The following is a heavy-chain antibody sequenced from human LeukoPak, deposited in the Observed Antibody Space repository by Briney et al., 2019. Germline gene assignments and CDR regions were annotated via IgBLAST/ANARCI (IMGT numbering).Heavy chain of an antibody. V-gene: IGHV3-11*01. Sequence: RPGGSLRLSCAASGFNFSDHYMSWVRQTPGRPLEWVSYISGSGATLHHADSVKGRFTISRDNAKNSLSLQMNSLRAEDTALYYCARALYGSSGYYDYWGQGILVTVSS. D-gene: IGHD3-22*01. CDR2: ISGSGATL. J-gene: IGHJ4*02. CDR1: GFNFSDHY. CDR3: ARALYGSSGYYDY.